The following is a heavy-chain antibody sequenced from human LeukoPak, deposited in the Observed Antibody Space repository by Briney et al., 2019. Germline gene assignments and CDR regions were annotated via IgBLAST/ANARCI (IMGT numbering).Heavy chain of an antibody. V-gene: IGHV1-46*01. D-gene: IGHD5-18*01. Sequence: GASVKVSCKASGYTFTNYYMHWVRQAPGQGLEWMGIINPRGGSTSYAQKFQGRVTMTRDTSTNTVYMGLSSLRSEDTAVYYCAREIGPIQLHLWGSAFDYWGQGTLVTVSS. J-gene: IGHJ4*02. CDR3: AREIGPIQLHLWGSAFDY. CDR1: GYTFTNYY. CDR2: INPRGGST.